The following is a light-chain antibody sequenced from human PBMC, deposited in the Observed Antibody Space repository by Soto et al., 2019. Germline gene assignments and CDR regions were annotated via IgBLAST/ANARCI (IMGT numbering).Light chain of an antibody. CDR2: GAS. Sequence: EIVMTQSPATLSVFPGERATLSCRASQSVSSNLAWYQQKPGQGPRLLIYGASTRATGVPATFSGSGSGTEFTLTISSLQSEDLAVYYCQQYNNWPLTFGGGTKVEIK. V-gene: IGKV3D-15*01. J-gene: IGKJ4*01. CDR1: QSVSSN. CDR3: QQYNNWPLT.